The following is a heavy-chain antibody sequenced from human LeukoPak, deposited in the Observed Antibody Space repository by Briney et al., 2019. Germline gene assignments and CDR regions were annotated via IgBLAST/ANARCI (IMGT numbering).Heavy chain of an antibody. CDR2: INSDGSST. CDR1: GFTFSSYW. D-gene: IGHD3-10*01. CDR3: AREGYYGSAALYS. Sequence: GGSLRLSCAASGFTFSSYWMHWVRQAPGKGLVWVSRINSDGSSTSYADSVKGRFTISRDNAKNTLYLQMNGLRAEDTAVYYCAREGYYGSAALYSWGHGTLVTVSS. J-gene: IGHJ5*01. V-gene: IGHV3-74*01.